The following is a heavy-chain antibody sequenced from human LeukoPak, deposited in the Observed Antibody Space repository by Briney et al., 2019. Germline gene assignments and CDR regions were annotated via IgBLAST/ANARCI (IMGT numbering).Heavy chain of an antibody. V-gene: IGHV3-21*01. CDR2: ISSSSTNI. J-gene: IGHJ4*02. D-gene: IGHD2-2*01. Sequence: KSGGSLRLSCAASGFTFSSYSMNWVRQAPGKGLEWVSSISSSSTNIYYADSVKGRFTISRDNANNSLYLQMSSLRVEDTAVYYCARDARDCTSSTCANLNSDYWGQGTLVTVSS. CDR3: ARDARDCTSSTCANLNSDY. CDR1: GFTFSSYS.